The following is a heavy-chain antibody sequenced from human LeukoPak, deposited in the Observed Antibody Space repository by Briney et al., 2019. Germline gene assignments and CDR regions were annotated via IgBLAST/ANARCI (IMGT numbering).Heavy chain of an antibody. D-gene: IGHD6-13*01. J-gene: IGHJ6*02. CDR3: ARGQPAARTYYYYYGMDV. Sequence: SETLSLTCTVSGGSISSYYWSWIRQPPGKGLEWIGEINHSGSTNYNPSLKSRVTISVDTSKNQFSLKLSSVTAADTAVYYCARGQPAARTYYYYYGMDVWGQGTTVTVSS. V-gene: IGHV4-34*01. CDR1: GGSISSYY. CDR2: INHSGST.